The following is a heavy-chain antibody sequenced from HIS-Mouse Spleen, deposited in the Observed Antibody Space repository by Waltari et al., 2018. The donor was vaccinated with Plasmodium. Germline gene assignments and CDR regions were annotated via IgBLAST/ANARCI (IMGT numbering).Heavy chain of an antibody. V-gene: IGHV4-34*01. D-gene: IGHD3-10*01. CDR1: GGSFSGYY. J-gene: IGHJ2*01. Sequence: QVQLQQWGAGLLKPSETLSLTCAVYGGSFSGYYWSWIRQPPGKGLEWIGEINHSVSTNYNPSLKSRVTLSVDTSKNQFSLKLSSVTAADTAVYYWARGLRGHYWYFDLWGRGTLVTVSS. CDR3: ARGLRGHYWYFDL. CDR2: INHSVST.